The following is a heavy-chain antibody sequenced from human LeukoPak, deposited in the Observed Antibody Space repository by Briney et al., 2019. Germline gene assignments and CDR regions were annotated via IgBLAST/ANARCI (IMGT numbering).Heavy chain of an antibody. D-gene: IGHD2-2*01. J-gene: IGHJ3*02. CDR1: GYTFTSYG. Sequence: ASVKVSCKASGYTFTSYGISWVRQAPGQGLEWMGWISAYNGNTNYAQKLQGRVTMTTDTSTSTAYMELRSLRSDDTAVYYCARWLPVVPAARSPCAFDIWGQGTMVTVSS. CDR2: ISAYNGNT. V-gene: IGHV1-18*01. CDR3: ARWLPVVPAARSPCAFDI.